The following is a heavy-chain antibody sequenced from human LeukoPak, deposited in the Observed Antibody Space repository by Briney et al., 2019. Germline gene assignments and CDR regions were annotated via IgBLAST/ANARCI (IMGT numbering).Heavy chain of an antibody. D-gene: IGHD2-8*02. V-gene: IGHV3-23*01. CDR1: GFTFSTFA. CDR2: IFPSGGEI. CDR3: ATYRQVLLPFES. J-gene: IGHJ4*02. Sequence: GGSLRLSCAASGFTFSTFAMVWVRQPPGKGLEWVSSIFPSGGEIHYADSVRGRFTISRDNSKSTLSLQMNSLRAEDAAIYYCATYRQVLLPFESWGQGTLVTVSS.